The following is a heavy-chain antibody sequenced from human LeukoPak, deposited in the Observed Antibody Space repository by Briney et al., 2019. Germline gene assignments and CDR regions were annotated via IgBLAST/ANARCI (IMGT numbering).Heavy chain of an antibody. CDR3: ARRSSGWYYFDY. J-gene: IGHJ4*02. CDR1: GGSISISSYY. Sequence: SETLSLTCTVSGGSISISSYYWGWIRQPPGKGLEWNGSIYYSGSTYYNPSLKSRVTISVDTSKNQFSLKLSSVTAADTAVYYCARRSSGWYYFDYWGQGTLVTVSS. CDR2: IYYSGST. V-gene: IGHV4-39*01. D-gene: IGHD6-19*01.